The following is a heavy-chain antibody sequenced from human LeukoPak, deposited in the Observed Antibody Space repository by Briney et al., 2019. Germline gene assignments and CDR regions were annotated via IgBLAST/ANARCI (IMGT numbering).Heavy chain of an antibody. J-gene: IGHJ5*02. D-gene: IGHD3-22*01. CDR2: IYHSGST. CDR1: GGSISSSNW. CDR3: AREGAFTYYYDSSGYRSGWFDP. Sequence: SETLSLTCAVSGGSISSSNWWSWVRQPPGKGLEWIGEIYHSGSTNYNPSLKSRVTISVDKSKNQFSLKLSSVTAADTAVYYCAREGAFTYYYDSSGYRSGWFDPWGQGTLVTVSS. V-gene: IGHV4-4*02.